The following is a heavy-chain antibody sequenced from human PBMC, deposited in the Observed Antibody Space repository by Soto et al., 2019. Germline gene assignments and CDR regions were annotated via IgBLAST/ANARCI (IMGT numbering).Heavy chain of an antibody. V-gene: IGHV1-18*01. J-gene: IGHJ4*02. CDR3: ARDPGYSYGYN. CDR1: GYTFTSYG. D-gene: IGHD5-18*01. Sequence: ASVKVSCKASGYTFTSYGISWVRQAPGQGLEWMGWINAGNGNTKYSQKLQGRITITRDTSASTAYMELSSLRSEDTAVYYCARDPGYSYGYNWGQGTLVTVSS. CDR2: INAGNGNT.